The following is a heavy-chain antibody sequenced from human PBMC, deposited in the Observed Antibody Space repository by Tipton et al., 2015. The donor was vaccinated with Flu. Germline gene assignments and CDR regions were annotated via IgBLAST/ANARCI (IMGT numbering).Heavy chain of an antibody. CDR2: ISTSSYYI. D-gene: IGHD3-10*01. CDR3: ARGIGFGELLDY. Sequence: GSLRLSCAASGFIFSTFSMNWVRQAPGKGLEWVSSISTSSYYINYADSVEGRFTISRDSAKNSLYLQMNDLRAEDTAVYYCARGIGFGELLDYWGQGTLVTVSS. V-gene: IGHV3-21*01. CDR1: GFIFSTFS. J-gene: IGHJ4*02.